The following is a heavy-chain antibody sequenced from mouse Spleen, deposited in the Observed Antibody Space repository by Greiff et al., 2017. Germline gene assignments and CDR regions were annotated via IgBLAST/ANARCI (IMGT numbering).Heavy chain of an antibody. CDR1: GYTFTDYN. CDR3: ARLLHGYDGGAWFAY. D-gene: IGHD2-2*01. J-gene: IGHJ3*01. CDR2: INPNNGGT. Sequence: EVQLQQSGPELVKPGASVKIPCKASGYTFTDYNMDWVKQSHGKSLEWIGDINPNNGGTIYNQKFKGKATLTVDKSSSTAYMELRSLTSEDTAVYYCARLLHGYDGGAWFAYWGQGTLVTVSA. V-gene: IGHV1-18*01.